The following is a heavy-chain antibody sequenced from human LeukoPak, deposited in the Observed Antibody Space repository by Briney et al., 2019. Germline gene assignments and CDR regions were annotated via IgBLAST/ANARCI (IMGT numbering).Heavy chain of an antibody. CDR3: AKDGYYDSSGYYYSTYYFDY. CDR1: GFTFSSYA. D-gene: IGHD3-22*01. V-gene: IGHV3-23*01. Sequence: QPGGSLRLSCAASGFTFSSYAMSWVRQAPGKGLEWVSAISGSGGSTYNADSVKGRFTISRDNSKNTLYLQMNSLRAEDTAVYYCAKDGYYDSSGYYYSTYYFDYWGQGTLVTVSS. CDR2: ISGSGGST. J-gene: IGHJ4*02.